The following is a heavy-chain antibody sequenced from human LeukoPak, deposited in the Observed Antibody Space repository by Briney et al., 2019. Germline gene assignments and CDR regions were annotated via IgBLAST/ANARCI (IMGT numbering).Heavy chain of an antibody. V-gene: IGHV1-18*01. CDR3: ARDGAYSSGWYSFGAFDI. Sequence: ASVKVSCKASGYTFSSYGISWVRQAPGQGLEWMGWISAYNGNTDYAQKLQGRVTMTTDTSTSTAYMELRSLRSDDTAVYYCARDGAYSSGWYSFGAFDIWGQGTMVTVSS. J-gene: IGHJ3*02. CDR2: ISAYNGNT. D-gene: IGHD6-19*01. CDR1: GYTFSSYG.